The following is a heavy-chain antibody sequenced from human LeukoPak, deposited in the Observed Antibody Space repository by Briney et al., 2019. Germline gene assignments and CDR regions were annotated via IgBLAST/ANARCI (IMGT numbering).Heavy chain of an antibody. V-gene: IGHV1-8*01. D-gene: IGHD4-4*01. J-gene: IGHJ5*02. CDR3: ARDHSLHP. Sequence: ASVKVSCKASGYTFTSYDINWVRQATGQGLEWMGWMNPNSGNTGYAQKLQGRVTMTTDTSTSTAYMELRSLRSDDTAVYYCARDHSLHPWGQGTLVTVSS. CDR2: MNPNSGNT. CDR1: GYTFTSYD.